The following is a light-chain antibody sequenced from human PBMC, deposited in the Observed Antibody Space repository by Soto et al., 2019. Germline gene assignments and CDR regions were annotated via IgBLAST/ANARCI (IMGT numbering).Light chain of an antibody. V-gene: IGKV3-20*01. CDR3: QQYSDSPPT. CDR2: GAS. CDR1: QTVSSSF. Sequence: EVVLTQSPGTLSLSPGERATLSCRTSQTVSSSFLAWYQQKPGQAPRLLMFGASDRATGIPDRFSGSGSGTDFTLTIDRLEPEDFAMYYCQQYSDSPPTFGQGTKVDI. J-gene: IGKJ1*01.